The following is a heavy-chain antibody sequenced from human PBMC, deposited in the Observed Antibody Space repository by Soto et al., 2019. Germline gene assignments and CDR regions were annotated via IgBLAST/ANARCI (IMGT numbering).Heavy chain of an antibody. CDR2: IYYSGST. V-gene: IGHV4-59*01. CDR3: AREGEAGAFDI. D-gene: IGHD3-10*01. Sequence: PSETLYLTCTVSGGSISSYYWSWIRQPPGKGLEWIGYIYYSGSTNYNPSLKSRVTISVDTSKNQFSLKLSSVTAADTAVYYCAREGEAGAFDIWGQGTMVTVSS. CDR1: GGSISSYY. J-gene: IGHJ3*02.